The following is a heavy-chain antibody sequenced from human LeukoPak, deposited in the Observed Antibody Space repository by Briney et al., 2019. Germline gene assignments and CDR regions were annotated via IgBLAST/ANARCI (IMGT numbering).Heavy chain of an antibody. V-gene: IGHV3-23*01. CDR1: GFTLSSYG. Sequence: GGSLRLSCAASGFTLSSYGMSWVRQAPGKGLEWVSAISGSGGSTYYADSVKGRFTISRDNAKNSLYLQMNSLRAEDTAVYYCARDSYDYVWGSYREYYFDYWGQGTLVTVSS. CDR3: ARDSYDYVWGSYREYYFDY. CDR2: ISGSGGST. J-gene: IGHJ4*02. D-gene: IGHD3-16*02.